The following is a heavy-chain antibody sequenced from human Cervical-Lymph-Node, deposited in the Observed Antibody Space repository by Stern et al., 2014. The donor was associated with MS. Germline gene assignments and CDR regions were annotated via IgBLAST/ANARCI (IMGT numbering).Heavy chain of an antibody. V-gene: IGHV1-69*19. CDR3: ARGTGDNWFDP. D-gene: IGHD3-10*01. CDR1: GG. CDR2: VIPVVHTS. J-gene: IGHJ5*02. Sequence: VQLVESGAVVKTPGSSVKLSCKASGGISWVCQAHGLGPGWMGGVIPVVHTSHYAQKFQGRVTVAADPSANTTYLELTSLTSDDTAIYYCARGTGDNWFDPWGQGTLVTVSS.